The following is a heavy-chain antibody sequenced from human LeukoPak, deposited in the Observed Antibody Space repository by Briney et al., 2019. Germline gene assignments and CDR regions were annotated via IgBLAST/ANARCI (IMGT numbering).Heavy chain of an antibody. CDR3: ARTRPGVVFNYFDY. J-gene: IGHJ4*02. CDR1: GFTIDSCY. D-gene: IGHD3-16*01. CDR2: IDEAGKDR. Sequence: PAGSLRLSCTTSGFTIDSCYNNCFSQAPAKGLQWGANIDEAGKDRYYADSVKGRFTISRDNTKSSLYLDMTSLTAEDTATYFCARTRPGVVFNYFDYWGQGVLVPVSS. V-gene: IGHV3-7*01.